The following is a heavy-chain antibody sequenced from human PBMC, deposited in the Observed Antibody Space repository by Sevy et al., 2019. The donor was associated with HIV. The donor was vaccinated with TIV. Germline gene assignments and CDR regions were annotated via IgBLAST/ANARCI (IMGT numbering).Heavy chain of an antibody. V-gene: IGHV1-24*01. CDR2: FDPEDGET. Sequence: ASVKVSCKVSRSTPSRLSMHWVGPVPGKGLEWVGRFDPEDGETIYARKFQGRVSMTEDTSTDTAYMELSSLRSEDTAVYYCATTKDYYESYGSPFDYWGQGTLVTVSS. CDR1: RSTPSRLS. CDR3: ATTKDYYESYGSPFDY. D-gene: IGHD3-22*01. J-gene: IGHJ4*02.